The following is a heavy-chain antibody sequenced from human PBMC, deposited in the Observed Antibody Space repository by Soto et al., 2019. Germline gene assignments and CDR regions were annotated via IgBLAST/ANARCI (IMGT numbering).Heavy chain of an antibody. J-gene: IGHJ5*02. CDR1: GYSFTSYW. Sequence: RGESLKISCKGSGYSFTSYWIGWVRQMPGKGLEWMGIIYPGDSDTRYSPSFQGQVTISADKSISTAYLQWSSLKASDTAMYYCARHSRYSYALNWFDPWGQGTLVTVSS. D-gene: IGHD5-18*01. V-gene: IGHV5-51*01. CDR2: IYPGDSDT. CDR3: ARHSRYSYALNWFDP.